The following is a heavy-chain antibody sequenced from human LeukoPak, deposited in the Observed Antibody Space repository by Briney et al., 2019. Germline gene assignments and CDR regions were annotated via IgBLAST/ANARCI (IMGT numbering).Heavy chain of an antibody. Sequence: GTVKVSCAASGFTFTNCYINWVRQAPGQGLERVLFINPGGGNTNYAQNFQGRVTMTRDTSASTVYMGLSSLRSEDTAIYYCARIRDGYNDAYDIWGPGTVVTVPS. CDR1: GFTFTNCY. J-gene: IGHJ3*02. CDR2: INPGGGNT. V-gene: IGHV1-46*01. D-gene: IGHD5-24*01. CDR3: ARIRDGYNDAYDI.